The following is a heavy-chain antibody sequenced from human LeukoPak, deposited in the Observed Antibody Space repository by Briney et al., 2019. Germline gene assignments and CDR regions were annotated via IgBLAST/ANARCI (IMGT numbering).Heavy chain of an antibody. D-gene: IGHD3-22*01. J-gene: IGHJ5*02. Sequence: SQTLSLTCAISGDSVSSNSAAWNWIRQSPSRGLEWLGRTYYTSKWYNDYAVSVKSRITINPDTSKNQFSLQLNSVTPEDTAVYYCARGKESGYYYDSSGNWFDPWGQGTLVTVSS. CDR1: GDSVSSNSAA. V-gene: IGHV6-1*01. CDR3: ARGKESGYYYDSSGNWFDP. CDR2: TYYTSKWYN.